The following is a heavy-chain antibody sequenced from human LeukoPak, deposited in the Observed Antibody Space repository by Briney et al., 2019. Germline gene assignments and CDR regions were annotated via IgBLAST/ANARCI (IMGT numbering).Heavy chain of an antibody. D-gene: IGHD2-15*01. J-gene: IGHJ6*02. CDR3: ARGPYCSGGSCNYYYGMDV. V-gene: IGHV1-24*01. Sequence: GASVKVSCKVSGYTLTELSMHWVRQAPGKGLEWMGGFDPEDGETIYAQKFQGRVTMTEDTSTDTAYMELSSLRSEDTAVYYCARGPYCSGGSCNYYYGMDVWGQGTTVTVSS. CDR2: FDPEDGET. CDR1: GYTLTELS.